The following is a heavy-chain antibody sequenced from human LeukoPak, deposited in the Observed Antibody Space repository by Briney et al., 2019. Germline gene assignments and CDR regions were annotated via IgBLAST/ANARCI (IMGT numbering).Heavy chain of an antibody. CDR2: VSNDGSTK. J-gene: IGHJ4*02. CDR3: AKDEGNTAFFTHYFDY. Sequence: GGSLRLSCAASGFSFSSYGTHWVRQAPGKGLEWVAIVSNDGSTKYYADSVKGRFTISRDNSKNTLYLQMDSLRAEDSAVYYCAKDEGNTAFFTHYFDYWGQGTLVTVSS. D-gene: IGHD5-18*01. CDR1: GFSFSSYG. V-gene: IGHV3-30*18.